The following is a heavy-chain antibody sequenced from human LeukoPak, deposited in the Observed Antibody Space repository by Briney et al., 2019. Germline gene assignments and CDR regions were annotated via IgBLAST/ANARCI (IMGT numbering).Heavy chain of an antibody. CDR3: ARDSPVYSGSLGSYWYFDL. Sequence: GGSLRPSCAASGFTFSSYTMNWVRQAPGKGLEWVSYISSGSSTIYYADSVKGRFTISRDNAKNSLYLQMNSLRAEDTAVYYCARDSPVYSGSLGSYWYFDLWGRGTLVTVSS. D-gene: IGHD1-26*01. CDR1: GFTFSSYT. CDR2: ISSGSSTI. J-gene: IGHJ2*01. V-gene: IGHV3-48*01.